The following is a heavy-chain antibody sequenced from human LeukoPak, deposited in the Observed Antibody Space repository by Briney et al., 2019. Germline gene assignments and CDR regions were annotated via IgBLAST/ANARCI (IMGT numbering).Heavy chain of an antibody. D-gene: IGHD3-10*01. CDR1: GFSFRNYA. V-gene: IGHV3-23*01. J-gene: IGHJ3*02. Sequence: GGSLRLSCAVSGFSFRNYAMSWVRQAPGRGLEGVSGIGRRGDATYYADSVKGRFTISRDNYRNTLYLQMNSLRAEDTAVYYCARVYAVLLWFGEYAFDIWGQGTMVTVSS. CDR2: IGRRGDAT. CDR3: ARVYAVLLWFGEYAFDI.